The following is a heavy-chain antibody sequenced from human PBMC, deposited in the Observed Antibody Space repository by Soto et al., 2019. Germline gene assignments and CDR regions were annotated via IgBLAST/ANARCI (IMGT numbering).Heavy chain of an antibody. V-gene: IGHV1-2*04. CDR1: GHTFTSYY. CDR2: INPNSGGT. Sequence: ASVKVSCKASGHTFTSYYMHWVRQAPGQGLEWMGWINPNSGGTNYAQKFQGWVTMTRDTSISTAYMELSRLRSDDTAVYYCARGHDILRYFDYGMDVWGQGTTVTVS. CDR3: ARGHDILRYFDYGMDV. J-gene: IGHJ6*02. D-gene: IGHD3-9*01.